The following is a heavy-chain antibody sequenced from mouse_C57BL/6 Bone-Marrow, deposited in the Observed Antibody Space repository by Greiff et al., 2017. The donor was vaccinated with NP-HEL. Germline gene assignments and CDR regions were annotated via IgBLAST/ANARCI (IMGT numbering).Heavy chain of an antibody. Sequence: EVQLQQSGAELVRPGASVKLSCTASGFTFKDDYMHWVKQRPEQGLEWIGWIDPENGDTEYASKFQGKATITADTSSNTAYLQLSSLPSEDTAVYYCTAGDFDGWGTGTTVTVSS. CDR2: IDPENGDT. J-gene: IGHJ1*03. CDR1: GFTFKDDY. CDR3: TAGDFDG. V-gene: IGHV14-4*01.